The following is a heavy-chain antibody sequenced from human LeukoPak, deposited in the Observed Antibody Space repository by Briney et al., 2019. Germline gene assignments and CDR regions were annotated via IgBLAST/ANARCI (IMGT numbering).Heavy chain of an antibody. D-gene: IGHD6-19*01. CDR2: IREDGSER. Sequence: GGSLRFSCAAPGFTFSSYWMSWVRQAPGKGLEWVANIREDGSERYYVDSVKGRFTISRDNAKNSLYLQMNSLRAEDTAVYYCARGGQWLDGYWGQGTLVTVSS. V-gene: IGHV3-7*01. J-gene: IGHJ4*02. CDR1: GFTFSSYW. CDR3: ARGGQWLDGY.